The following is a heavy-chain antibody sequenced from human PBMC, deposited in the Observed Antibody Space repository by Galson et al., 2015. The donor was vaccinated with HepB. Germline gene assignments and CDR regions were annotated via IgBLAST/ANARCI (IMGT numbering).Heavy chain of an antibody. J-gene: IGHJ4*02. D-gene: IGHD2-2*01. Sequence: ETLSLTCTVSGGSISSSSYYWGWIRQPPGKGLEWIGSIYYSGSTYYNPSLKSRVTISVDTSKNQFSLKLSSVTAADTAVYYCASHDDCSSSRYWGQGTLVTVSS. CDR3: ASHDDCSSSRY. CDR2: IYYSGST. CDR1: GGSISSSSYY. V-gene: IGHV4-39*01.